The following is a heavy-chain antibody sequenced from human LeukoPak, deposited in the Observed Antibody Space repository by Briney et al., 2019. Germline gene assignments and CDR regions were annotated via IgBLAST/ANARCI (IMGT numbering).Heavy chain of an antibody. D-gene: IGHD3-16*01. CDR3: AKDSLSYYMDV. CDR1: GFTFSSYA. V-gene: IGHV3-23*01. J-gene: IGHJ6*03. CDR2: ISGSGGTT. Sequence: GGSLRLSCAASGFTFSSYAMSRVRQAPGKGLEWVSAISGSGGTTYYADSVKGRFTISRDNSKNMLYLQVNSLRAEDTAVYYCAKDSLSYYMDVWGKGTTVTVSS.